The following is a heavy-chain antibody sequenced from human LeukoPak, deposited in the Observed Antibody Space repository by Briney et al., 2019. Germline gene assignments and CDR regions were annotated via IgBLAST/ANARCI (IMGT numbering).Heavy chain of an antibody. D-gene: IGHD2/OR15-2a*01. CDR1: GYIFTGYY. J-gene: IGHJ4*02. CDR3: SRGEIDGPDFDY. Sequence: ASVKVSCKASGYIFTGYYMHWVRQAPGQGLEWMGWINPNSGGTNYAQKFQGRVTMTRDTSISTAYMELSRLTSVDTAVYYCSRGEIDGPDFDYWGQGTLVTVSS. CDR2: INPNSGGT. V-gene: IGHV1-2*02.